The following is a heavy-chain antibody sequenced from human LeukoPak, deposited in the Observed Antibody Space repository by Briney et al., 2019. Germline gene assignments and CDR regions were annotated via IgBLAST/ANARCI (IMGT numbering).Heavy chain of an antibody. J-gene: IGHJ4*02. CDR2: IIPNSGAT. D-gene: IGHD1-26*01. CDR1: GHAFIDYY. Sequence: ASVKVSCKASGHAFIDYYMHWVRQAPGQGLEWMGWIIPNSGATNYAQNFQGRVTMTRDTSISTAYMEPNRLTSDDTAVYYCARQLGATSRDYWGQGTLVTVSS. V-gene: IGHV1-2*02. CDR3: ARQLGATSRDY.